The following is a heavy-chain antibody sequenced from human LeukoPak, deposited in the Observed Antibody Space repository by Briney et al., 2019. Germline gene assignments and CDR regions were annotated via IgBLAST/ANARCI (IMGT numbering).Heavy chain of an antibody. D-gene: IGHD5-24*01. Sequence: GGSLRLSCTASGFTFGDYAMSWVRQAPGKGLEWVANINQDRTEKYYVDSVKGRFTISRDNSKNTLYLQMNSLRAEDTAVYYCAKSPGWLPTHHTIHDYWGQGTLVTVSS. CDR3: AKSPGWLPTHHTIHDY. J-gene: IGHJ4*02. CDR1: GFTFGDYA. V-gene: IGHV3-7*03. CDR2: INQDRTEK.